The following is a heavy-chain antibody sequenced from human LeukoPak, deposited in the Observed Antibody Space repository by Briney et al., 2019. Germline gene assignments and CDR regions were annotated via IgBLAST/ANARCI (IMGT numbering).Heavy chain of an antibody. D-gene: IGHD2-2*01. J-gene: IGHJ6*02. CDR1: GYTFTNYG. CDR3: ARGCSSTSCFDYYYYGMDV. Sequence: ASVKVSCKASGYTFTNYGISWVGQAPGQGLAGMGWISAYNGNTNYAQKLQGRVTMTTDTSTSTAYMELRSLRSDDTAVYYCARGCSSTSCFDYYYYGMDVWGQGTTITVSS. CDR2: ISAYNGNT. V-gene: IGHV1-18*01.